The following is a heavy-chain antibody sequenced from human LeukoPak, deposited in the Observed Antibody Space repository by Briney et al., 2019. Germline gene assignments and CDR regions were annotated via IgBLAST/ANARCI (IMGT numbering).Heavy chain of an antibody. CDR1: GGSFSGYY. V-gene: IGHV4-34*01. CDR2: INHSGST. J-gene: IGHJ6*02. Sequence: SETLSLTCAVYGGSFSGYYWSWIRQPPGKGVEWIGEINHSGSTNYNPSLKSRVTISVDTSKNQFSLKLSSVTAADTAVYYCARGYGSGSSYYYYGMDVWGQGTTVTVSS. D-gene: IGHD3-10*01. CDR3: ARGYGSGSSYYYYGMDV.